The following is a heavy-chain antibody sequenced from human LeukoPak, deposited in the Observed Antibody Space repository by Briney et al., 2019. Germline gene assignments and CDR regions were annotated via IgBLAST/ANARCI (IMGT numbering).Heavy chain of an antibody. CDR3: AREWFGELFLDY. V-gene: IGHV1-18*01. CDR2: ISAYNGNT. CDR1: GYTFTSYA. J-gene: IGHJ4*02. Sequence: ASVKVSCKASGYTFTSYAMNWVRQASGQGLEWMGWISAYNGNTNYAQKLQGRVTMTTDTSTSTAYMELRSLRSDDTAVYYCAREWFGELFLDYWGQGTLVTVSS. D-gene: IGHD3-10*01.